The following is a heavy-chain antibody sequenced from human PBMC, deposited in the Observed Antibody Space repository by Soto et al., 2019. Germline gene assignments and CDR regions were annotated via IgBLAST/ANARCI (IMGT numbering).Heavy chain of an antibody. CDR1: GDYISTYY. CDR3: ARDLWVEPELYYYGMDV. CDR2: IHPSGST. J-gene: IGHJ6*02. D-gene: IGHD1-1*01. V-gene: IGHV4-4*07. Sequence: PSETLSLTCTVSGDYISTYYWSWIRQPAGKGLEWIGRIHPSGSTNYHPSLKSRVSMSVDTSMNQISLKLTTVTAADTAVYYCARDLWVEPELYYYGMDVWGQGTTVTVSS.